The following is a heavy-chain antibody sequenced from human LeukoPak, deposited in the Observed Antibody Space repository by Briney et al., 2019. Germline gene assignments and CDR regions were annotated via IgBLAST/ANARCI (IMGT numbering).Heavy chain of an antibody. D-gene: IGHD5-12*01. CDR2: INSDGSRT. V-gene: IGHV3-74*01. J-gene: IGHJ4*02. CDR3: AREGGYGGFY. CDR1: GFTFSSYW. Sequence: PGGSLRLSCAASGFTFSSYWMHWVRRAPGKGLVWVSRINSDGSRTTYADSVKGRFAISRDNAKNTLYLQMNSLRAEDTAVYYCAREGGYGGFYWGQGTLVSVSS.